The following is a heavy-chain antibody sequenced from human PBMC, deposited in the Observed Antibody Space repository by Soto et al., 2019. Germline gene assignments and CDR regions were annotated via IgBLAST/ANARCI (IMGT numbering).Heavy chain of an antibody. CDR2: ISSSSSYI. D-gene: IGHD3-10*01. CDR1: GFTFSSYS. CDR3: ARYITMVRGVTIHSPSYYYGMDV. J-gene: IGHJ6*02. V-gene: IGHV3-21*01. Sequence: LRLSCAASGFTFSSYSMNWVRQAPGKGLEWVSSISSSSSYIYYADSVKGRFTISRDNAKNSLYLQMNSLRAEDTAVYYCARYITMVRGVTIHSPSYYYGMDVWGQGTTVTVSS.